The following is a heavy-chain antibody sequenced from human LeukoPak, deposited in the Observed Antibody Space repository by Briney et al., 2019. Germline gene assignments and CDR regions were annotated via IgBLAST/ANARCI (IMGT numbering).Heavy chain of an antibody. D-gene: IGHD3-16*01. CDR3: ARDQVWGSPYFD. J-gene: IGHJ4*02. CDR1: GGSINSGSYY. V-gene: IGHV4-61*02. CDR2: IYYSGST. Sequence: SQTLSLTCTVSGGSINSGSYYWSWIRQPAGKGLEWIGSIYYSGSTYYNPSLKSRVTISVDTSKNQFSLKLSSVTAADTAVYYCARDQVWGSPYFDYGAREPW.